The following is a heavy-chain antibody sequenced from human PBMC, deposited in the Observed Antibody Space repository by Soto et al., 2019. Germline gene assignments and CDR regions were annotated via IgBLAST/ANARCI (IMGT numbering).Heavy chain of an antibody. CDR1: GYTFTSYG. CDR2: ISAYNGTT. D-gene: IGHD6-13*01. Sequence: QVQLVQSGAEVKKPGASVKVSCKASGYTFTSYGISWVRQAPGQGLEWMGWISAYNGTTNYAQKLQGRVTMTTDTSTITAYMELRSLRSDDTAVYYCARDRDSTLIYYYYYYGMDVWGKGTTVTVSS. CDR3: ARDRDSTLIYYYYYYGMDV. V-gene: IGHV1-18*01. J-gene: IGHJ6*04.